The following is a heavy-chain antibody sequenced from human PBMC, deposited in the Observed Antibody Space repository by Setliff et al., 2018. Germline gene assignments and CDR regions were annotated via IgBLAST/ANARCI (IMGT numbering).Heavy chain of an antibody. Sequence: PSETLSLTCAVYGGSFNVYFWSWIRQPPGKGLEWIGEISHSGSTNYKPSLKSRVTMSVDKSKNQFSLNLNSVTAADTAVYSFRLAHCNDTTCEEALDYWSQGTLVTVSS. D-gene: IGHD1-1*01. CDR1: GGSFNVYF. V-gene: IGHV4-34*01. CDR3: RLAHCNDTTCEEALDY. J-gene: IGHJ4*02. CDR2: ISHSGST.